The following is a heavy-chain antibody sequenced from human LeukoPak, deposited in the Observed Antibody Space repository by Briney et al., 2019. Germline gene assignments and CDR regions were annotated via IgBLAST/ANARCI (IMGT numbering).Heavy chain of an antibody. J-gene: IGHJ4*02. CDR1: GGSISTYY. Sequence: SETLSLTCTVSGGSISTYYWSWIRQPPGKGLEWIGYIYYTGNTNYNPSLKSRVTGFVDTSKNQVSLRLSSVTAADTAVYYCARHGTISSESYFDYWGQGALVTVSS. D-gene: IGHD1-14*01. CDR2: IYYTGNT. CDR3: ARHGTISSESYFDY. V-gene: IGHV4-59*08.